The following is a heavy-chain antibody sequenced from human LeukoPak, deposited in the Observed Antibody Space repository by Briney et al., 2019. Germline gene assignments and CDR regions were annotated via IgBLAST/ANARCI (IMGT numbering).Heavy chain of an antibody. CDR2: MNPNSGNT. D-gene: IGHD6-19*01. V-gene: IGHV1-8*02. Sequence: ASVKVSCKASGYIFTDYYMHWVRQATGQGLEWMGWMNPNSGNTGYAQKFQGRVTMTRNTSISTAYMELSSLRSEDTAVYYCARGRAVDYWGQGTLVTVSS. J-gene: IGHJ4*02. CDR1: GYIFTDYY. CDR3: ARGRAVDY.